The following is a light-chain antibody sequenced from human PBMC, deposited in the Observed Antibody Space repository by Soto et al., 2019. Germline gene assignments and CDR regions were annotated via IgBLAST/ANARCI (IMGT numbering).Light chain of an antibody. J-gene: IGKJ2*01. CDR2: GAS. V-gene: IGKV3-15*01. CDR3: QQYNDWPPYT. CDR1: QTVTDA. Sequence: EILMTQSPATLSVSPGERATLSCRASQTVTDALAWYQQKPGQAPRLLIYGASTRASGIPDRFSGSGSGTEFTLTISSLQSEDVAVYYCQQYNDWPPYTFGQGTNVEIK.